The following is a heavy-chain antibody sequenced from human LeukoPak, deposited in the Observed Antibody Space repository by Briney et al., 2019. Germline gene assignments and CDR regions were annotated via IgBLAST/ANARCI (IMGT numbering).Heavy chain of an antibody. V-gene: IGHV4-38-2*02. Sequence: SETLSLTCTVSGYSISSGYYWGWIRQPPGKGLEWIGSIYHSGSTYYNPSLKSRVTISVDTSKNQFSLRLSSVTAADTAMYYCARDLCGGDCYSRSSGMDVWGQGTTVTVSS. CDR2: IYHSGST. CDR3: ARDLCGGDCYSRSSGMDV. CDR1: GYSISSGYY. J-gene: IGHJ6*02. D-gene: IGHD2-21*02.